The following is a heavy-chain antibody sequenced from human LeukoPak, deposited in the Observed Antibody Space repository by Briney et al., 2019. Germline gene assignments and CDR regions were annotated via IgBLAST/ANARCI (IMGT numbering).Heavy chain of an antibody. CDR3: AKSPLDTSMTIYFDY. J-gene: IGHJ4*02. Sequence: PGRSLRLSCTASGFTFSIYAMSWVRQAPGKGLEWVSALTDSGGNTYYAGSVKGRFTISRDNSKNTLYLQMNSLRAEDTAIYYCAKSPLDTSMTIYFDYWGQGTLVTVSS. V-gene: IGHV3-23*01. CDR1: GFTFSIYA. D-gene: IGHD3-22*01. CDR2: LTDSGGNT.